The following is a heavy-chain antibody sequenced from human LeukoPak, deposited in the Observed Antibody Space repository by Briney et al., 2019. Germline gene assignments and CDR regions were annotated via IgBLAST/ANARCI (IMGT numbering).Heavy chain of an antibody. CDR1: GFSVSSNY. Sequence: GGSLRLSCAASGFSVSSNYMSWVRQAPGKGLEWVSVIYSGGSTYYADSVKGRFTISRDNSKNTLYLQMNSLRAEDTAVYYCARELEPTEGLDAFDIWGQGTMVTVSS. CDR2: IYSGGST. J-gene: IGHJ3*02. D-gene: IGHD1-1*01. V-gene: IGHV3-53*01. CDR3: ARELEPTEGLDAFDI.